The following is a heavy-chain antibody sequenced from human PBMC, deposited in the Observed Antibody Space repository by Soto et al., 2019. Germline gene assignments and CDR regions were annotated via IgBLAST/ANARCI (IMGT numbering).Heavy chain of an antibody. J-gene: IGHJ4*02. V-gene: IGHV3-74*01. D-gene: IGHD4-17*01. Sequence: RRLSCAASGFTFNNYWMHWVRQAPGKGLVWVSRISPDGTNTTYAGSVKGRFSISRDNAKNTLCLQMNSLRAEGTAVYYCARVSRGDSVNFDYWGQGTLVTV. CDR3: ARVSRGDSVNFDY. CDR2: ISPDGTNT. CDR1: GFTFNNYW.